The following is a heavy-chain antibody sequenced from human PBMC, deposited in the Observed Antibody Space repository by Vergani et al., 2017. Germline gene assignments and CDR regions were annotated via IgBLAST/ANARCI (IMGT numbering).Heavy chain of an antibody. CDR1: GYTFTGYF. CDR2: INPNRCAT. Sequence: QVRLMQSGAEVKKPGASVRVSCKASGYTFTGYFIHWVRQAPGQGLEWMGWINPNRCATNYGQKFHGRVTMTSDTSTNTVYMELSRLKSDDTAIYYCAKDRANSGAYPIDFWGPGTLVTVSS. D-gene: IGHD1-26*01. J-gene: IGHJ4*02. V-gene: IGHV1-2*02. CDR3: AKDRANSGAYPIDF.